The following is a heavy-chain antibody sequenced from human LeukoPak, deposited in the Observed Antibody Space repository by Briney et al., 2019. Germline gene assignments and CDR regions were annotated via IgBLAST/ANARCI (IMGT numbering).Heavy chain of an antibody. J-gene: IGHJ4*02. D-gene: IGHD1-26*01. Sequence: SETLSLTCTVSGGSISSHYWSWIRQPPGKGLEWIGYIYYSGSTIYNPSLKSRVTISVDTSKNQFSLKLSSVTAADTAVYYCARARRSGLPFDYWGQGTLVTVSS. CDR2: IYYSGST. CDR1: GGSISSHY. CDR3: ARARRSGLPFDY. V-gene: IGHV4-59*11.